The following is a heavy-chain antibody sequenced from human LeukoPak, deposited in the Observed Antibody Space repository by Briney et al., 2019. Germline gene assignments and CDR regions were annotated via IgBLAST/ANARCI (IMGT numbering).Heavy chain of an antibody. CDR1: GGSFSGYY. Sequence: SETLSLTCAVYGGSFSGYYWSWIRQPPGKGLEWIGEINHSGSTNYNPSLKSRVTISVDTSKNQFSLKLSSVTAADTAVYYCAKVVTYDYDTLTYYFDYWGQGTLVTVSS. J-gene: IGHJ4*02. CDR3: AKVVTYDYDTLTYYFDY. V-gene: IGHV4-34*01. D-gene: IGHD3-9*01. CDR2: INHSGST.